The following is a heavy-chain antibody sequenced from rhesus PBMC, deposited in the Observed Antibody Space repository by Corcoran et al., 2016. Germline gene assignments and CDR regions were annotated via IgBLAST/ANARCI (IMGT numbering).Heavy chain of an antibody. Sequence: QVQLQESGPGLVKPSETLSLTCTVSGGSISGNYWNWIRQPPGKGLEWIGNIYGRGSTTNNNPSRKRRVTLSVDTSKNQLSLKLSSVTAADTAVYYCARHISSWSLYWGQGVLVTVSS. V-gene: IGHV4S11*01. D-gene: IGHD6-13*01. CDR3: ARHISSWSLY. CDR2: IYGRGSTT. CDR1: GGSISGNY. J-gene: IGHJ4*01.